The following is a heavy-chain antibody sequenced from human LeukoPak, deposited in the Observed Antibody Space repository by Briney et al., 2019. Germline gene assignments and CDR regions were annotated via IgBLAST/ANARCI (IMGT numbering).Heavy chain of an antibody. Sequence: GGSLRLSCAASGFTLTSSAMSWVHQSPGKGLEWVSAISGSGGSTYYADSVKGRFTISRDNSKNTLYLQMNSLRAEDTAVYYCAKEALHYDFWSGRYGMDVWGQGTTVTVSS. D-gene: IGHD3-3*01. V-gene: IGHV3-23*01. CDR1: GFTLTSSA. CDR2: ISGSGGST. J-gene: IGHJ6*02. CDR3: AKEALHYDFWSGRYGMDV.